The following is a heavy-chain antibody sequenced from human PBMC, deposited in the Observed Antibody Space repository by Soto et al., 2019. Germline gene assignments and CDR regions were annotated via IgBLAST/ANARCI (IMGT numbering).Heavy chain of an antibody. CDR3: ARSGGTYYFDH. V-gene: IGHV1-69*01. D-gene: IGHD1-1*01. CDR1: GTTFSTHG. J-gene: IGHJ4*02. Sequence: QVQLVQSGAEVRKPGSSVNVSCKASGTTFSTHGIHWVRQAPGQGLEWMGGFVPMFSSSNYAQKFQDRLTIVADESTNSAYMELSSLRADDSAIYYCARSGGTYYFDHWGQGTLVTVSS. CDR2: FVPMFSSS.